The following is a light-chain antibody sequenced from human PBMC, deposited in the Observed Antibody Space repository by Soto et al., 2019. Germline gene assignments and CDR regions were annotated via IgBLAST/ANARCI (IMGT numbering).Light chain of an antibody. V-gene: IGKV4-1*01. CDR2: WAS. CDR3: QQYYSTLSWT. J-gene: IGKJ1*01. Sequence: DIVMTQSPDSLAVSLGERATINCKSSQSVLYSSNNKNYLAWYQQKPGQPPKLLIYWASTRESGVPDRFSGSGSGTDFTLTISSLQAEDAAVYYCQQYYSTLSWTFGQGTKVEIK. CDR1: QSVLYSSNNKNY.